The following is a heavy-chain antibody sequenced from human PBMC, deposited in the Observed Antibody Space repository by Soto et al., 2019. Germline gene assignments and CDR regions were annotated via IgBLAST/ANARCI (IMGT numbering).Heavy chain of an antibody. CDR2: ISSNGGST. CDR1: GFTFSSYA. V-gene: IGHV3-64*01. CDR3: ARDGGSYYLDY. Sequence: GGSRRLSCAASGFTFSSYAMHWVRQAPGKGLEYVSAISSNGGSTYYANSVKGRFTISRDNSKNTLYLQMGSLRAEDMAVYYCARDGGSYYLDYWGQGTLVTVSS. J-gene: IGHJ4*02. D-gene: IGHD1-26*01.